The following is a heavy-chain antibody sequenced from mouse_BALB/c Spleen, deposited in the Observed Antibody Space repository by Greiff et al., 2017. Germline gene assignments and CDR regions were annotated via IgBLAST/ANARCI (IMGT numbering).Heavy chain of an antibody. J-gene: IGHJ3*01. CDR3: ARYGYGSWFAY. D-gene: IGHD2-2*01. V-gene: IGHV1-4*01. CDR1: GYTFTSYT. Sequence: QVQLQQSGAELARPGASVKMSCKASGYTFTSYTMHWVKQRPGQGLEWIGYINPSSGYTNYNQKFKDKATLTADKSSSTAYMQLSSLTSKDSAVYYCARYGYGSWFAYWGQGTLVTVSA. CDR2: INPSSGYT.